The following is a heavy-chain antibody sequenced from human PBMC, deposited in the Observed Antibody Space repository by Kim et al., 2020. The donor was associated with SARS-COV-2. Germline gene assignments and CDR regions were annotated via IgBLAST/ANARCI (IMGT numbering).Heavy chain of an antibody. Sequence: NPSLKSRGTISDDTSKNQFSLKLSSVTAADTAVYYCARRVRKSRYYYFDYWGQGTLVTVSS. CDR3: ARRVRKSRYYYFDY. J-gene: IGHJ4*02. D-gene: IGHD3-9*01. V-gene: IGHV4-39*01.